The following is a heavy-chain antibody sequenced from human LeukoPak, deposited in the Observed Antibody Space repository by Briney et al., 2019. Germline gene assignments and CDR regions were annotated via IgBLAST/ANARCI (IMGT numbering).Heavy chain of an antibody. V-gene: IGHV3-30*18. CDR2: ISYDGSNK. Sequence: QSGGSLRLSCATSGFTSSNYGMHWVRQAPGKGLEWVAVISYDGSNKYYADSVKGRFTISRDNSKNTLYLQMNSLRPEDAAVYYCANLPLWGQGTLVTVSS. J-gene: IGHJ4*02. CDR1: GFTSSNYG. CDR3: ANLPL.